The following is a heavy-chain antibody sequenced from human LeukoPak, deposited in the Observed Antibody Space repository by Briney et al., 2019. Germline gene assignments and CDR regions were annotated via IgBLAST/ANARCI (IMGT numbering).Heavy chain of an antibody. CDR1: GGSFSGYY. CDR3: ARARRGYYDSSPFRRYYYYYMDV. D-gene: IGHD3-22*01. CDR2: INHGGST. Sequence: SETLSLTCAVYGGSFSGYYWGWIRPPPGKGLEWIGEINHGGSTNYHPSLKSGATIPVDTSKNQFSLKLSSVPAADTAVYYCARARRGYYDSSPFRRYYYYYMDVWGKGTTVTVSS. J-gene: IGHJ6*03. V-gene: IGHV4-34*01.